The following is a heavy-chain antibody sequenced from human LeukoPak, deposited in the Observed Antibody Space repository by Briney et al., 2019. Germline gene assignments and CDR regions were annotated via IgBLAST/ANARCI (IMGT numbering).Heavy chain of an antibody. J-gene: IGHJ6*03. D-gene: IGHD6-19*01. Sequence: GGSLRLSCAASGFTFSSYSMNWVRQAPGKGLEWVSSISSSSSYIYYADSVKGRFTISRDNAKNSLYLQMNSLRAEDTAVYYCARDGYSSGWYMVYYYYYMDVWGKGTTVTVSS. V-gene: IGHV3-21*01. CDR1: GFTFSSYS. CDR2: ISSSSSYI. CDR3: ARDGYSSGWYMVYYYYYMDV.